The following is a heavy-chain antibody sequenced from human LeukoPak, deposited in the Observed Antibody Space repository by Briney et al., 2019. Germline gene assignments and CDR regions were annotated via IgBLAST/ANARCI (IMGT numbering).Heavy chain of an antibody. CDR1: GFTFSSDA. J-gene: IGHJ4*02. CDR2: VCGSGGGP. Sequence: GGSLRLSCAASGFTFSSDAMSGVRPAPGKGLEWVSAVCGSGGGPYYADPVKGRFTISRDNSKNTLYLQMNSLRADDTAVYYCAKGETLRYFDWFSFDYWGQRSLLTVSS. CDR3: AKGETLRYFDWFSFDY. D-gene: IGHD3-9*01. V-gene: IGHV3-23*01.